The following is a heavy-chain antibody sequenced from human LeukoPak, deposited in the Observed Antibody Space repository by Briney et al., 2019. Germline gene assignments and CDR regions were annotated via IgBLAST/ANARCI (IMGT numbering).Heavy chain of an antibody. CDR3: ARDFIGYSGYSPLDY. D-gene: IGHD5-12*01. CDR1: GAFLISYY. V-gene: IGHV4-59*12. J-gene: IGHJ4*02. Sequence: KASETLSLTCTVSGAFLISYYWNWIRQPPGKGLEWIGYIYYNGSPNYNPSLKSRVTISVDKSKNQFSLKLSSVTAADTAVYYCARDFIGYSGYSPLDYWGQGTLVTVSS. CDR2: IYYNGSP.